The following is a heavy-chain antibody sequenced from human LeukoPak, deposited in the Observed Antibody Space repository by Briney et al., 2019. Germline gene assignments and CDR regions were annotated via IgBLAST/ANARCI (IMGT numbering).Heavy chain of an antibody. CDR3: TTDKGIAVRPLFDY. V-gene: IGHV3-15*01. CDR1: GFTFSNAW. D-gene: IGHD6-6*01. Sequence: GGSLRLSCAASGFTFSNAWMSWVRQAPGMGLEWVGRIKSKTDGGTTDYAAPVKGRFTISRDDSKNTLYLQMNSLKTEDTAVYYCTTDKGIAVRPLFDYWGQGTLVTVSS. CDR2: IKSKTDGGTT. J-gene: IGHJ4*02.